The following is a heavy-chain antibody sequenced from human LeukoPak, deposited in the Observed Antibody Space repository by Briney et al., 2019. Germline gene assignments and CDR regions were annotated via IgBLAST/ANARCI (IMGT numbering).Heavy chain of an antibody. Sequence: AGSLRLSCAASGFTFSSCAMSWVRQAPGKGLEWVSAISGSGGSTYYADSVKGRFTISRDNSKNTLYLQMNSLRAEDTAVYYCAKGSFHYDILTGYADYFDYWGQGTLVTVSS. CDR1: GFTFSSCA. D-gene: IGHD3-9*01. CDR3: AKGSFHYDILTGYADYFDY. J-gene: IGHJ4*02. V-gene: IGHV3-23*01. CDR2: ISGSGGST.